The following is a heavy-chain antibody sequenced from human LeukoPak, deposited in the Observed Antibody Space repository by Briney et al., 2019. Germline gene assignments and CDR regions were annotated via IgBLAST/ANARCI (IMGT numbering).Heavy chain of an antibody. CDR3: ARDSRDGYNHLFDY. V-gene: IGHV1-69*13. Sequence: GASVKVSCKASGGTFSSYAISWVRQAPGRGLEWMGGIIPIFGTANYAQKFQGRVTITADESTSTAYMELSSLRSEDTAVYYCARDSRDGYNHLFDYWGQGTLVTVSS. CDR2: IIPIFGTA. J-gene: IGHJ4*02. CDR1: GGTFSSYA. D-gene: IGHD5-24*01.